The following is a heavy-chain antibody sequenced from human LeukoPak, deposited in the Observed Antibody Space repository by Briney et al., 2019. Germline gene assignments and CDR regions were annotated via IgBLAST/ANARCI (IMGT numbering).Heavy chain of an antibody. V-gene: IGHV1-18*01. CDR3: ARDRSSRSYLGKATYWYFDL. Sequence: GASVRVSCKASGYTFTSYGISWVRQAPGQGLEWMGWISAYNGNTNYAQKLQGRVTMTTDTSTSTAYMELRSLRSDDTAVYYCARDRSSRSYLGKATYWYFDLWGRGNLVTVSS. CDR2: ISAYNGNT. D-gene: IGHD1-26*01. CDR1: GYTFTSYG. J-gene: IGHJ2*01.